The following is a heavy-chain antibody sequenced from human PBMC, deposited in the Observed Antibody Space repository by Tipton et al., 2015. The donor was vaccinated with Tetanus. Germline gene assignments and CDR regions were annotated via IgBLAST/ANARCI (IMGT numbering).Heavy chain of an antibody. J-gene: IGHJ5*02. Sequence: TLSLTCTVSGGSINSYYWSWIRQPPGKGLEWIGEINHSGSTNYNPSLKSRVTISVDTSKNQFSLKLSSVTAADTAVYYCARDGWGLTNWFDPWGQGTLVTVSS. V-gene: IGHV4-34*01. CDR2: INHSGST. CDR3: ARDGWGLTNWFDP. CDR1: GGSINSYY. D-gene: IGHD7-27*01.